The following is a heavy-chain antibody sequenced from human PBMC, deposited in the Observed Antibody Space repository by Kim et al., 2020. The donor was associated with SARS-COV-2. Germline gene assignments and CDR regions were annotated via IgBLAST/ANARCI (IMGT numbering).Heavy chain of an antibody. D-gene: IGHD3-10*01. J-gene: IGHJ5*02. V-gene: IGHV1-2*02. Sequence: ASVKVSCKASGYTFTGYYMHWVRQAPGQGLEWMGWINPNSGGTNYAQKFQGRVTMTRDTSISTAYMELSRLRSDDTAVYYCARGGSITMVRGVIIIFGFDPWGQGTLVTVSS. CDR1: GYTFTGYY. CDR3: ARGGSITMVRGVIIIFGFDP. CDR2: INPNSGGT.